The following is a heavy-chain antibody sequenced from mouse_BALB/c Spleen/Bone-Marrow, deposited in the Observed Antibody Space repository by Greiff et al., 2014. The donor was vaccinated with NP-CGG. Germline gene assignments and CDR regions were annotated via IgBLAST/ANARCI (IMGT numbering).Heavy chain of an antibody. J-gene: IGHJ4*01. CDR2: FDPYNGGT. Sequence: LVESGPELAKPGASVKVSCKASGYAFTNYNMYWVKQSHGKSLEWIGYFDPYNGGTSYNQKFKGKATLTVDKSSSTAYMHLNSLTSEDSAVYYCARSFAMDYWGQGTSVAVSS. V-gene: IGHV1S135*01. CDR1: GYAFTNYN. CDR3: ARSFAMDY.